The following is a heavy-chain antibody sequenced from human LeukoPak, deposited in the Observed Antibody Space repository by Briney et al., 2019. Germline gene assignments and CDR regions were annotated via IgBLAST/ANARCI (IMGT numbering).Heavy chain of an antibody. CDR2: ISGYGGDP. Sequence: GGSLRLSCAASGFTFGDYAVHWVRQAPGKGLEWVALISGYGGDPYYADSVRGRFTISRDNRKNSLFLQINSLRTEDTAFYYCVRDFSVADLTDYWGQGTLVTVSS. CDR3: VRDFSVADLTDY. CDR1: GFTFGDYA. J-gene: IGHJ4*02. D-gene: IGHD6-19*01. V-gene: IGHV3-43*02.